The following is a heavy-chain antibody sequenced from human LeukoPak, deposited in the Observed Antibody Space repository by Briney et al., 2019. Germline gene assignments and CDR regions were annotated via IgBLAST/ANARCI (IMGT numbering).Heavy chain of an antibody. CDR1: GYTFTGKF. J-gene: IGHJ4*02. D-gene: IGHD3/OR15-3a*01. CDR2: IDPNSGGT. Sequence: ASVKVSCKASGYTFTGKFMHWVRQAPGQGLEWMGWIDPNSGGTDYAQKFRGRVTMTRDTSTSTAYMDLSRLILDDTAVYYCARGREGLAYFDYWGQGTLVTVSS. CDR3: ARGREGLAYFDY. V-gene: IGHV1-2*02.